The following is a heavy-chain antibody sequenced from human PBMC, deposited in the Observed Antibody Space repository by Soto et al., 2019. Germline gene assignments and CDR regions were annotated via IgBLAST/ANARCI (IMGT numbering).Heavy chain of an antibody. CDR3: ARHQPQLNYLTY. V-gene: IGHV1-2*02. CDR2: INPNSGVT. CDR1: GYIFTGYY. J-gene: IGHJ4*02. D-gene: IGHD6-13*01. Sequence: ASVKVSCKASGYIFTGYYMHWVRQTAGQGLEWMRWINPNSGVTKDAQKFQGSVSMSRDKPINTAYMELSGLRSAATPFYDCARHQPQLNYLTYCGQRHRVTVSS.